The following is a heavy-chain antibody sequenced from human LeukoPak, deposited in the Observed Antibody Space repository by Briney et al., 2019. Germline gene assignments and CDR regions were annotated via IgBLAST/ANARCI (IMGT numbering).Heavy chain of an antibody. V-gene: IGHV1-8*01. J-gene: IGHJ6*02. CDR3: ARQGPGETAAYSSSWYYYYGMDV. D-gene: IGHD6-13*01. Sequence: GASVKVSCKASGYTFTSYDINWVRQATGQGLEWMGWMNPNSGNTGYAQKFQGRVTMTRNTSISTAYMELSSLRSEDTAAYYCARQGPGETAAYSSSWYYYYGMDVWGQGTTVTVSS. CDR1: GYTFTSYD. CDR2: MNPNSGNT.